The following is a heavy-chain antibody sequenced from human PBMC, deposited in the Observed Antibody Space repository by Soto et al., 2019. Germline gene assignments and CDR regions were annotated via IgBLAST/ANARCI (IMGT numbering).Heavy chain of an antibody. CDR2: IIPIFGTA. Sequence: GASVKVSCKASGGTFSSYAISWVRQAPGQGLEWMGGIIPIFGTANYAQKFQGRVTITADKSTSTAYMELSSLRSEDTAVYYCAREAMLLYSSSSHYYYYGMDVWGQGTTVTVSS. CDR3: AREAMLLYSSSSHYYYYGMDV. CDR1: GGTFSSYA. V-gene: IGHV1-69*06. D-gene: IGHD6-6*01. J-gene: IGHJ6*02.